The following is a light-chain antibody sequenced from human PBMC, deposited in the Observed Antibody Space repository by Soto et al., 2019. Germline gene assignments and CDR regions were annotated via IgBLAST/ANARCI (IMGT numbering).Light chain of an antibody. CDR3: QQYGSSAPIT. V-gene: IGKV3-20*01. CDR1: QSFNSIY. Sequence: EIVLTQSPGTLSLSPGERATVSCRAGQSFNSIYLAWYQQKPGQAPRLLIYGASSRATGIPDRFSGSGSGTDFTLTISRLEPEDFAVYYCQQYGSSAPITFGQGTRLENK. J-gene: IGKJ5*01. CDR2: GAS.